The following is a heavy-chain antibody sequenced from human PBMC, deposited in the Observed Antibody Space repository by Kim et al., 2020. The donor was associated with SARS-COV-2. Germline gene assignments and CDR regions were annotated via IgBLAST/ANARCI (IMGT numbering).Heavy chain of an antibody. Sequence: PSLKSRVTISVDTSKNQFSLKLSSVTAADTAVYYCARGLIAAAGRNWFDPWGQGTLVTVSS. V-gene: IGHV4-59*09. D-gene: IGHD6-13*01. CDR3: ARGLIAAAGRNWFDP. J-gene: IGHJ5*02.